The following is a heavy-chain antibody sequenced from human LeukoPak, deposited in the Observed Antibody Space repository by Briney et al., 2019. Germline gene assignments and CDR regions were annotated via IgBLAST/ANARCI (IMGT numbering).Heavy chain of an antibody. D-gene: IGHD6-19*01. J-gene: IGHJ3*02. Sequence: SVKVSYKASGGTFSSYAISWVRQAPGQGLEWMGRIIPILGIANYAQKFQGRVTITADKSTSTAYMELSSLRSEDTAVYYCATTYSSGSVDAFDIWGQGTMVTVSS. CDR2: IIPILGIA. CDR3: ATTYSSGSVDAFDI. V-gene: IGHV1-69*04. CDR1: GGTFSSYA.